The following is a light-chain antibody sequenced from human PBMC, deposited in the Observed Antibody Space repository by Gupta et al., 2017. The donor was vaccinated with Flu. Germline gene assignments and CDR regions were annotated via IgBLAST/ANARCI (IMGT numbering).Light chain of an antibody. J-gene: IGLJ3*02. Sequence: QSVLTQPPSASEIPGQRVSIGCSGGSSNVGANFVYWYPQFPGVAPKLLIFRNNQRPSGVPDRFSGSKSGTSASLAISGRRSEDEADYYCAAWDDNLSVWMFGGGTKVTVL. CDR3: AAWDDNLSVWM. CDR2: RNN. V-gene: IGLV1-47*01. CDR1: SSNVGANF.